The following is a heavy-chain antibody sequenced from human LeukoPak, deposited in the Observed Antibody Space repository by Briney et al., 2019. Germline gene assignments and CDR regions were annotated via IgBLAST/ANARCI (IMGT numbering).Heavy chain of an antibody. J-gene: IGHJ4*02. Sequence: GGSLRLSCAASGFTFSSYAMHWVRQAPGKGLEWVAVISYDGSNKYYADSVKGRFTISRDNSKNTLYLQMNSLRAEDTAVYYCARVGEMATTQPPARRDYWGQGTLVTVSS. V-gene: IGHV3-30*04. CDR1: GFTFSSYA. CDR3: ARVGEMATTQPPARRDY. D-gene: IGHD5-24*01. CDR2: ISYDGSNK.